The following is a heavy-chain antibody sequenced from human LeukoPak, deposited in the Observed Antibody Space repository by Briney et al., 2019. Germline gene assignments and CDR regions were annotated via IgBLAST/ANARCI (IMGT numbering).Heavy chain of an antibody. CDR3: ARALSGYNRGFDY. D-gene: IGHD3-3*01. CDR2: IYYSGST. V-gene: IGHV4-39*07. Sequence: KASETLSLTCSVSGGSISSTSYYWGWIRQPPGKGLEWIGSIYYSGSTYYNPSLKSRVTILIDTSKNQFSLKLNSVTAADTAVYFCARALSGYNRGFDYWGQGTLVTVSS. CDR1: GGSISSTSYY. J-gene: IGHJ4*02.